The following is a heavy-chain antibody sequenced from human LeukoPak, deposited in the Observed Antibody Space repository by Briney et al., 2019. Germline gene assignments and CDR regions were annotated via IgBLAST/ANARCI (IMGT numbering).Heavy chain of an antibody. CDR1: GFTFSSYA. CDR2: ISYDGSNK. CDR3: ARDGYYYDSSGSRPS. V-gene: IGHV3-30-3*01. D-gene: IGHD3-22*01. J-gene: IGHJ5*02. Sequence: GGSLRLSCAASGFTFSSYAMHWVRQAPGKGLEWVAVISYDGSNKYYADSVKGRFTISRDNSKNTLYLQMNSLRAEDTAVYYCARDGYYYDSSGSRPSWGQGTLVTVSS.